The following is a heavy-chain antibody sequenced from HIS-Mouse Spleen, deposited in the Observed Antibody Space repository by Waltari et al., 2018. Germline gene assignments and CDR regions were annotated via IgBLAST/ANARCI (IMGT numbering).Heavy chain of an antibody. Sequence: QVQLVESGGGVVQPGRSLRLSCAASGFTFSSYGMHWVRRAPGKGMEWVEVISYDGSNKYYADSVKGRFTISRDNSKNTLYLQMNSLRAEDTAVYYCAKIRVGATDYWGQGTLVTVSS. CDR2: ISYDGSNK. V-gene: IGHV3-30*18. CDR3: AKIRVGATDY. J-gene: IGHJ4*02. D-gene: IGHD1-26*01. CDR1: GFTFSSYG.